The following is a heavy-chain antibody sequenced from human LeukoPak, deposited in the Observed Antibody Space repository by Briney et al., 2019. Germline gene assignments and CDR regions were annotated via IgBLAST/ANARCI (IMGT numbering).Heavy chain of an antibody. D-gene: IGHD3-10*01. V-gene: IGHV3-30*03. CDR3: AAPHYGGSGAYHYYTYYGMDV. J-gene: IGHJ6*02. Sequence: GGSLRLSCAASGFTVSNNVIHWVRQAPGKGLEWVAAISYDGDNEYYADSVKGRFTISRDNSKNTLYLQMNGLRADDTAVYYCAAPHYGGSGAYHYYTYYGMDVWGQGTAVTVSS. CDR1: GFTVSNNV. CDR2: ISYDGDNE.